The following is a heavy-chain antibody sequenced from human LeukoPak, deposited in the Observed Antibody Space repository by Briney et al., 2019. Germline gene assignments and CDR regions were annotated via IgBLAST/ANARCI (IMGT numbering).Heavy chain of an antibody. D-gene: IGHD6-13*01. CDR3: ARQGRQLGTFYYYYYMDV. J-gene: IGHJ6*03. V-gene: IGHV4-39*01. CDR1: GGSISSNSYY. CDR2: IYYSGST. Sequence: PSETLSLTCAVSGGSISSNSYYWGWIRQPPGKGLEWIGSIYYSGSTYYNPSLKSRVSISGDTSKNQFSLKLSSVTAADTAVYYCARQGRQLGTFYYYYYMDVWGKGTTVTISS.